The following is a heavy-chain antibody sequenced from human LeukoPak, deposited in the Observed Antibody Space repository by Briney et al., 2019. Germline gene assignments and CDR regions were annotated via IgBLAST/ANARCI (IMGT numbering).Heavy chain of an antibody. V-gene: IGHV1-18*01. Sequence: GASVKVSCKASGDTVTSYGISGVRQAPGQGLEWMGCISAYNGNTNYAQKLQGRVTMTTDTSTSTAYMELRSLRSDDTAVYYCARDGAAAGYFHYWGQGTLVTVSS. CDR2: ISAYNGNT. CDR1: GDTVTSYG. CDR3: ARDGAAAGYFHY. J-gene: IGHJ4*02. D-gene: IGHD2-15*01.